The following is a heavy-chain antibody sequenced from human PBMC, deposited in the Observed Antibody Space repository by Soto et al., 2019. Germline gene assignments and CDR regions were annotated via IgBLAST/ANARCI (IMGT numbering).Heavy chain of an antibody. V-gene: IGHV3-7*01. J-gene: IGHJ6*02. CDR3: ARGGGGSYYYYFGMDA. D-gene: IGHD3-10*01. Sequence: GGSLRLSCAASGFTFSSYWMSWVRQAPGKGLEWVANIKQDGSEKYYVDSAKGRFTISRDNAKNSLYLQMNSLRAEDTVVYYCARGGGGSYYYYFGMDAWGQGTTVTGSS. CDR2: IKQDGSEK. CDR1: GFTFSSYW.